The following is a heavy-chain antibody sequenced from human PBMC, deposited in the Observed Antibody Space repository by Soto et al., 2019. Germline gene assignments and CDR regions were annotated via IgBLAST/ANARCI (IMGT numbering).Heavy chain of an antibody. J-gene: IGHJ4*02. CDR3: ARDVRAEYCFDY. CDR1: GYTFTSYY. V-gene: IGHV1-46*01. Sequence: QVQLVQSGAEVKKPGASVKVSCKASGYTFTSYYMHWVRQAPGQGLEWMGIINPSGGSTSYAEKFQVKVTMTRDMSTSTVYMELSSLRSEDTAVYYCARDVRAEYCFDYWGQGTLVTVS. CDR2: INPSGGST.